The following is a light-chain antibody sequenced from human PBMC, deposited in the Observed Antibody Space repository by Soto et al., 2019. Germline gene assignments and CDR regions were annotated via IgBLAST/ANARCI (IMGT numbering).Light chain of an antibody. V-gene: IGLV2-14*03. CDR3: SSYTSSSPYV. CDR1: SSDVGGYNS. Sequence: QSALTQPASVSGSPGQSITISCTGTSSDVGGYNSVSWYQQHPGKAPKLMIYDVTNRPSGVSNRFSGSKSGNTASLTISGLQPEDEADYYCSSYTSSSPYVFGTGTKLTVL. CDR2: DVT. J-gene: IGLJ1*01.